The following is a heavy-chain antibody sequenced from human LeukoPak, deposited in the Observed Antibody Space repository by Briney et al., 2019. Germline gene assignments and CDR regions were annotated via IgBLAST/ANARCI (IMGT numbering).Heavy chain of an antibody. Sequence: GGSLSLPFAASGYTFSSYNMNWVRQSTGKGLEWVPYISSSSSYIYYADSVKGRFTISRDNAKNSLYLQMNSLRAEDTAVYYCARGGVVVVAALSLDVWGKGTTVTISS. V-gene: IGHV3-21*04. CDR1: GYTFSSYN. J-gene: IGHJ6*04. CDR2: ISSSSSYI. D-gene: IGHD2-15*01. CDR3: ARGGVVVVAALSLDV.